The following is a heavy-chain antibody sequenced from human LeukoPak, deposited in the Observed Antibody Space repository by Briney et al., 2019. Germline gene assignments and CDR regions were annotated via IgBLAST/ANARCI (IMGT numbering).Heavy chain of an antibody. CDR1: GFTFSSYS. Sequence: GGSLRLSCAASGFTFSSYSMNWVRQAPGKGLEWVSSISSSSSYIYYADSVKGRFTISRDNAKNSLYLQMNSLRAEDTAVYYCARVPIYDSSGYYYYMDVWGKGTTVTISS. CDR2: ISSSSSYI. D-gene: IGHD3-22*01. J-gene: IGHJ6*03. V-gene: IGHV3-21*04. CDR3: ARVPIYDSSGYYYYMDV.